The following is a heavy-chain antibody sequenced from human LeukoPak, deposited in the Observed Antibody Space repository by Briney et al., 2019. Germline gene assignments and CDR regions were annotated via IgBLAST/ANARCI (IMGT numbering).Heavy chain of an antibody. CDR3: AKVNSETYYAWFDP. V-gene: IGHV3-23*01. CDR1: GFTFSNYA. D-gene: IGHD1-26*01. Sequence: GGSLRLSCAASGFTFSNYAMGWVRQAPGKGLEWVSAISGSGGSTNYADSVKGRFTISRDNSKNTLYLQMNSLRAEDTAVYYCAKVNSETYYAWFDPWGQGTLVTVSS. J-gene: IGHJ5*02. CDR2: ISGSGGST.